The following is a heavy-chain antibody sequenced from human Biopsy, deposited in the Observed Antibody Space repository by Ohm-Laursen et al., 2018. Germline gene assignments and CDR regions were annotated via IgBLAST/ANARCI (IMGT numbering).Heavy chain of an antibody. J-gene: IGHJ1*01. D-gene: IGHD3-9*01. CDR1: GGTFSNYG. CDR3: ATKLTGYFHH. V-gene: IGHV1-69*05. CDR2: NIPILGTG. Sequence: SVKVSCKLPGGTFSNYGVNWVRQAPGHGLEWLGGNIPILGTGNYARKFQDRVTVATDPSTSTATMELRSLRSDDTAVYYCATKLTGYFHHWGQGTLVIVSS.